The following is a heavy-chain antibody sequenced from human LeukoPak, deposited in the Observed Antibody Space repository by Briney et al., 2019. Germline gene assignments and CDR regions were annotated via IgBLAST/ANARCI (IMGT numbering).Heavy chain of an antibody. CDR3: AKVGGNIVVVAVVTIPKEVFDI. D-gene: IGHD2-2*01. CDR1: GGSISSYY. J-gene: IGHJ3*02. CDR2: IYYSGST. V-gene: IGHV4-59*01. Sequence: SETLSLTCTVSGGSISSYYWSWIRQSPGKELECIGYIYYSGSTNYNPSLKSRVTMSVDTSKNQFSLKLSSVTAADTAVYYCAKVGGNIVVVAVVTIPKEVFDIWGQGTMVTVSA.